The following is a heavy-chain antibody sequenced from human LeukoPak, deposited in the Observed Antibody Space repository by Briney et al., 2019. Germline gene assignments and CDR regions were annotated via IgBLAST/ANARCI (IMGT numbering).Heavy chain of an antibody. J-gene: IGHJ1*01. Sequence: SETLSLTCTVSGGSISSYYWSWIRQPPGKGLEWIGYIYYSGSTNYNPSLKSRVTMSVDTSKNQFSLKLSSVTAADTAVYYCAGYYDFWSGYESSEYFQHWGQGTLVTVSS. CDR1: GGSISSYY. CDR2: IYYSGST. V-gene: IGHV4-59*12. CDR3: AGYYDFWSGYESSEYFQH. D-gene: IGHD3-3*01.